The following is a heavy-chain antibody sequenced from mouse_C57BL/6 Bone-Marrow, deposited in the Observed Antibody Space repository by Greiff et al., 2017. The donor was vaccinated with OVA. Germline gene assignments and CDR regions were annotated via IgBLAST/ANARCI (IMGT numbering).Heavy chain of an antibody. CDR3: ASHFDY. Sequence: VMLVESGAELARPGASVKLSCKASGYTFTSYGISWVKQRTGQGLEWIGEIYPRSGNTYYNEKFKGKATLTADKSSSTAYMELRSLTSEDSAVYFCASHFDYWGQGTTLTVSS. CDR2: IYPRSGNT. V-gene: IGHV1-81*01. J-gene: IGHJ2*01. CDR1: GYTFTSYG.